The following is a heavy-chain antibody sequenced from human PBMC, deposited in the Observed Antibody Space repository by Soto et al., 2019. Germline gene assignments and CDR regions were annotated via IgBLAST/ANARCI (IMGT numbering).Heavy chain of an antibody. V-gene: IGHV3-23*01. Sequence: EVQILESGGGLVQPGGSLRLSCAASGFTFSSSAMNWVRQAPGKGLEWVSVISGSDGRTYYADSVKGRFNISRDNSKNTLYLDMNSLRGGDTAVYYCAKSLNINWKNPFDPRGQGTLVTVSS. CDR3: AKSLNINWKNPFDP. D-gene: IGHD1-20*01. CDR1: GFTFSSSA. J-gene: IGHJ5*02. CDR2: ISGSDGRT.